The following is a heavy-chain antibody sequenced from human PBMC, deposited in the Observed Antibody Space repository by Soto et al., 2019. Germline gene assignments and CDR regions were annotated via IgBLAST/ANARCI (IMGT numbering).Heavy chain of an antibody. CDR1: GGTFSSYA. D-gene: IGHD5-18*01. J-gene: IGHJ6*02. CDR2: IIPIFGTA. Sequence: SVKVSCKASGGTFSSYAISWVRQAPGQGLEWMGGIIPIFGTANYAQKFQGRVTITADESTSTAYMELSSLRSEDTAVYYCAIRGYSYGYDYYYGMDVWGQGTTVTVSS. CDR3: AIRGYSYGYDYYYGMDV. V-gene: IGHV1-69*13.